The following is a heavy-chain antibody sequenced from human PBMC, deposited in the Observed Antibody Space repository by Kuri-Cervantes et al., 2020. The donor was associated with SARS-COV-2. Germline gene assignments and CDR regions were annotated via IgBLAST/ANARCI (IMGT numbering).Heavy chain of an antibody. CDR3: AIDKGRGAFDH. V-gene: IGHV3-7*01. CDR2: INQDGSEK. D-gene: IGHD6-25*01. Sequence: GGSLRLSCAASGFTFSYYWMSWVRQAPGKGLEWVANINQDGSEKYYVGSVKGRFTISKDNAKTSVYLQMTSLRAEDTALYYCAIDKGRGAFDHWGQGTLVTVSS. CDR1: GFTFSYYW. J-gene: IGHJ4*02.